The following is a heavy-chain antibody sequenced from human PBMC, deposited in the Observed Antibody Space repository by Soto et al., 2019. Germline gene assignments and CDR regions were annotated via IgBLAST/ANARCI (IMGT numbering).Heavy chain of an antibody. Sequence: GSLRLSCAASGFTFSRYGMHWVRQAPGKGLEWVAVISYDGSAQYYADSVKGRFTISRDNSKNTLYLQMNSLGLEDTAVYYCAKEPLEVSGRNAFNIWGQGTMVTVSS. CDR1: GFTFSRYG. V-gene: IGHV3-30*18. J-gene: IGHJ3*02. CDR3: AKEPLEVSGRNAFNI. CDR2: ISYDGSAQ. D-gene: IGHD1-1*01.